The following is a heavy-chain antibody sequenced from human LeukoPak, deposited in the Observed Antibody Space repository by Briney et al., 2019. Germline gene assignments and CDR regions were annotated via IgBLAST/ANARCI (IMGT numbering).Heavy chain of an antibody. Sequence: GGSLRPSCAASGFTVSGNYMSWVRQAPGKGLEWLSVIHRGGNTYYADSVKGRFTISRDSSKNTVFLQMDSLRAEDTAVYYCARDPGYGLGVDYGDYWGQGTLVTVSS. V-gene: IGHV3-66*01. CDR1: GFTVSGNY. D-gene: IGHD3-10*01. CDR3: ARDPGYGLGVDYGDY. J-gene: IGHJ4*02. CDR2: IHRGGNT.